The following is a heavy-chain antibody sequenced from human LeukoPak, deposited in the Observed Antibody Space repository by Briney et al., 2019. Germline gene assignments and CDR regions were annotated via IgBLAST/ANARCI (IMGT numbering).Heavy chain of an antibody. CDR2: IYYSGST. J-gene: IGHJ4*02. CDR1: GGSISGSSYY. D-gene: IGHD3-10*01. Sequence: PSETLSLTCSVSGGSISGSSYYWDWIRQPPGKGLEWIGSIYYSGSTYYNPSLQSRVTISVDTSKNQFSLRLSSVTAADTAVYYCARVFWFGELAHFDYWGQGTLVTVSS. V-gene: IGHV4-39*07. CDR3: ARVFWFGELAHFDY.